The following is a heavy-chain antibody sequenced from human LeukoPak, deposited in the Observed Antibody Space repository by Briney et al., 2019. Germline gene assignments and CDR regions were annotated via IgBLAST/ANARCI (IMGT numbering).Heavy chain of an antibody. CDR3: AREWWYYDSSGYYYYYGMDV. CDR1: GGSISSGDYY. J-gene: IGHJ6*02. V-gene: IGHV4-30-4*01. D-gene: IGHD3-22*01. CDR2: IYYSGST. Sequence: PSETLSLTCTVSGGSISSGDYYWSWIRQPPGKGPEWIGYIYYSGSTYYNPSLKSRVTISVDTSKNQFSLKLSSVTAADTAVYYCAREWWYYDSSGYYYYYGMDVWGQGTTVTVSS.